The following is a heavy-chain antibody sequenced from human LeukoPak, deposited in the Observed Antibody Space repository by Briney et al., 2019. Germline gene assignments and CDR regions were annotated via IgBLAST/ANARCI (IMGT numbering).Heavy chain of an antibody. J-gene: IGHJ4*02. CDR1: GYTFTGYY. V-gene: IGHV1-2*04. CDR3: ARGDSSGYSFDY. Sequence: ASVKVSCKATGYTFTGYYMHWVRQAPGQGLEWMGWINPNSGGTNYAQKFQGWVTMTRDTSISTAYMELSRLRSDDTAVYYCARGDSSGYSFDYWGQGTLVTVSS. D-gene: IGHD3-22*01. CDR2: INPNSGGT.